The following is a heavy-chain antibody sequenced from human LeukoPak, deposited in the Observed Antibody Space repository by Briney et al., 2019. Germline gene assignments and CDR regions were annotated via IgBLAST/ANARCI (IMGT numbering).Heavy chain of an antibody. D-gene: IGHD3-16*02. J-gene: IGHJ3*02. CDR3: AREDKLASARSGGPFDI. V-gene: IGHV4-39*07. CDR1: GGSISSSSYY. Sequence: SETLSLTCTVSGGSISSSSYYWGWIRQPPGKGLEWIGSIYYSGTTNYNPSLKSRVTISVDTSRNQFSLILNSVTAADTAVYYCAREDKLASARSGGPFDIWGQGTMVTVSS. CDR2: IYYSGTT.